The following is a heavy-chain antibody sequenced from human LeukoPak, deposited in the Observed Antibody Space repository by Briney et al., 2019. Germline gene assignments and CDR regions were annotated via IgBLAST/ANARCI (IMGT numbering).Heavy chain of an antibody. V-gene: IGHV3-48*02. J-gene: IGHJ4*02. CDR3: ARVHRGYSYGRLDY. Sequence: PGRSLRLSCAASGFAFSDYSMNWVRQAPGKGLEWVSYISSSDNTIHYADSVKGRFTISRDNAKNSLYLEMNSLRDEDTAVYYCARVHRGYSYGRLDYWGQGTLVTVSS. CDR2: ISSSDNTI. D-gene: IGHD5-18*01. CDR1: GFAFSDYS.